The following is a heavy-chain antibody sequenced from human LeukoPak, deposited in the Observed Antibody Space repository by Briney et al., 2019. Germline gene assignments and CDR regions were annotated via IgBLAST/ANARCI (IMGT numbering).Heavy chain of an antibody. CDR2: ICYSSYS. CDR1: GGSISSSHYY. CDR3: ARPNIRYCRGGACTNDASDY. V-gene: IGHV4-39*07. D-gene: IGHD2-15*01. J-gene: IGHJ4*02. Sequence: SETLSLTCAVYGGSISSSHYYWGWIRQPPGKGLEWMRNICYSSYSYYSLSLKIRITITVDTSKYQLYLRLSSVAAAVASFYYCARPNIRYCRGGACTNDASDYWGQATLVTASS.